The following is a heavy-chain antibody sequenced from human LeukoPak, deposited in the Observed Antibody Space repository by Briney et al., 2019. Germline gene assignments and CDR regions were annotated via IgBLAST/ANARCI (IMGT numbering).Heavy chain of an antibody. CDR1: GGSFGGYY. V-gene: IGHV4-34*01. CDR2: INHSGST. Sequence: PSETLSLTCAVYGGSFGGYYWSWIRQPPGKGLEWIGEINHSGSTNYNPSLKSRVTISVDTSKNQFSLKLSSVTAAGTAVYYCARVRISPYRYGYAFDYWGQGTLVTVSS. J-gene: IGHJ4*02. CDR3: ARVRISPYRYGYAFDY. D-gene: IGHD5-18*01.